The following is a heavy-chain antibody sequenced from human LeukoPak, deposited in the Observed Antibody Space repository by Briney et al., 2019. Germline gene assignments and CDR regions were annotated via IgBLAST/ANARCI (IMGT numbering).Heavy chain of an antibody. CDR3: ARVPVVLWSGSDAAFDI. Sequence: ASVKVSCKASGGTFSSYAINWVRQATGQGLEWMGWMNPNSGNTGYAQKFQGRVTMTRNTSISTAYMELSSLRSEDTAVYYCARVPVVLWSGSDAAFDIWGQGTMVTVSS. V-gene: IGHV1-8*02. D-gene: IGHD3-3*01. CDR1: GGTFSSYA. CDR2: MNPNSGNT. J-gene: IGHJ3*02.